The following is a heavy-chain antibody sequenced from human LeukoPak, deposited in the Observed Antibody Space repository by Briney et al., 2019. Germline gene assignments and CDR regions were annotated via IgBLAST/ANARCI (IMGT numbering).Heavy chain of an antibody. J-gene: IGHJ4*02. Sequence: SETLSLTCIVSTDSIKDFRHGWGWLRQPAEKALEWIGSFYYSVTAYYNPSLQSRVTLSVNTAENQFSLRLTAVTAADTAVYYCARSPWPHGSGSPYFDYWGPGTLVTVSS. CDR3: ARSPWPHGSGSPYFDY. V-gene: IGHV4-39*07. CDR2: FYYSVTA. CDR1: TDSIKDFRHG. D-gene: IGHD3-10*01.